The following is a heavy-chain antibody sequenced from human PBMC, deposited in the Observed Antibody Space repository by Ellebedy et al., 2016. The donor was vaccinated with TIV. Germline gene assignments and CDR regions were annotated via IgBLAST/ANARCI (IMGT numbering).Heavy chain of an antibody. J-gene: IGHJ5*02. CDR3: ASLPNTAAANP. Sequence: GESLKISXKGSGYSFTSYWIGWVRQTPGKGLEWIGKIYPDDADPTYSPPFEGQVIISADKSTNTAYLQWNSLRASDSAIYYCASLPNTAAANPWGQGTLVTVS. CDR2: IYPDDADP. CDR1: GYSFTSYW. D-gene: IGHD4-17*01. V-gene: IGHV5-51*01.